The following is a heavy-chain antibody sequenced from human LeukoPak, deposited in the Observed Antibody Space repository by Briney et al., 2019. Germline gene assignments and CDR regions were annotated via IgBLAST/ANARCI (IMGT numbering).Heavy chain of an antibody. CDR1: GGSISSYY. V-gene: IGHV4-4*07. J-gene: IGHJ3*02. Sequence: SETLSLTCTVSGGSISSYYWSWIRQPAGKGLEWIGRIYTSGSTNYNPSLKSRVTISIDTSKNQFSLKLSSVNGADTAVYYCTRDRSGYGDAFDIWGQGTMVTVSS. CDR3: TRDRSGYGDAFDI. CDR2: IYTSGST. D-gene: IGHD5-12*01.